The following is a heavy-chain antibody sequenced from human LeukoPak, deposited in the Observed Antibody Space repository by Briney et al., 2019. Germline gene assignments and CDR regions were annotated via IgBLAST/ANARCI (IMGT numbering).Heavy chain of an antibody. D-gene: IGHD4-17*01. CDR1: GFIFSDYA. V-gene: IGHV3-23*01. Sequence: GGSLRLSCTASGFIFSDYAMSWVRQAPGKGLEWVSSILSGGDTASYADPVRGRFTISRDNSKNTLYLQMNSLRAEDTAVYYCARGYGAHAGDYWGQGTLVTVSS. J-gene: IGHJ4*02. CDR2: ILSGGDTA. CDR3: ARGYGAHAGDY.